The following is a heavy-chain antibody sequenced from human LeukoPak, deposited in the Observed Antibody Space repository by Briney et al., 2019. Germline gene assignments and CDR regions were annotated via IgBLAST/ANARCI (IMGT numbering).Heavy chain of an antibody. CDR1: GYSFTSYW. J-gene: IGHJ4*02. Sequence: GESLKISCKGSGYSFTSYWIGWVRQMPGKGLEWMGIIYPGDSDTIYGPSFQGKVTISADKSISTAYLQWSSLKASDTAMYYCARHPEYSSSSMDYWGQGTLVTVSS. CDR2: IYPGDSDT. V-gene: IGHV5-51*01. CDR3: ARHPEYSSSSMDY. D-gene: IGHD6-6*01.